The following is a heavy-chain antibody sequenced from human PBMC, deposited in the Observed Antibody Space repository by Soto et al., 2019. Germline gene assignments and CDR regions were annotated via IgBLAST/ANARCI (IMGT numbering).Heavy chain of an antibody. V-gene: IGHV1-18*01. D-gene: IGHD2-2*01. CDR3: ARVIPGAEAWFDP. CDR1: GNTFTNFC. J-gene: IGHJ5*02. CDR2: ISAYTDDP. Sequence: GAVKVSCKASGNTFTNFCVSWVRPAPGQGLEWMGWISAYTDDPNYAQKFQGRVTMTIDTSTSTAYLDLRSLTSDDTAVYYCARVIPGAEAWFDPWGQGTLVTVSS.